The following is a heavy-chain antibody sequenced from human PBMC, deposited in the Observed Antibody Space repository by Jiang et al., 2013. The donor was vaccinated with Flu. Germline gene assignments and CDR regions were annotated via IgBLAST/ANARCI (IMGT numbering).Heavy chain of an antibody. CDR3: AKDTTYYYDSSGYSHFDY. CDR2: ISYDGSNK. V-gene: IGHV3-30*18. J-gene: IGHJ4*02. CDR1: GFTFSSYG. D-gene: IGHD3-22*01. Sequence: RLSCAASGFTFSSYGMHWVRQAPGKGLEWVAVISYDGSNKYYADSVKGRFTISRDNSKNTLYLQMNSLRAEDTAVYYCAKDTTYYYDSSGYSHFDYWGQGTLVTVSS.